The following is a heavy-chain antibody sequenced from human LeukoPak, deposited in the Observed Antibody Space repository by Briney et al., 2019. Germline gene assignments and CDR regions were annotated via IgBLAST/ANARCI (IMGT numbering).Heavy chain of an antibody. D-gene: IGHD3-22*01. CDR2: ISSSSSYI. Sequence: GGSLRLSCAASGFTFSSYSMNWVRQAPGKGLEWVSSISSSSSYIYYADSVKGRFTISRDNAKNSLYLQMNSLRAEDTAVYYCARGPSLYYYDSSGYPYYFDYWGQGTLVTVSS. V-gene: IGHV3-21*01. J-gene: IGHJ4*02. CDR1: GFTFSSYS. CDR3: ARGPSLYYYDSSGYPYYFDY.